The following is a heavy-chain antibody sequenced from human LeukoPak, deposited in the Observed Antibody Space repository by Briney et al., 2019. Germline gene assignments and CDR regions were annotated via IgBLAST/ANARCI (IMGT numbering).Heavy chain of an antibody. Sequence: GGSLRLSCAASGFTFSSYGMHWVRQAPGEGLEWVAVIWYDGSNKYYADSVKGRFTISRDNSKNTLYLQVNSLRAEDTAVYYCAKEINLAGEYYFDYWGQGTLVTVSS. J-gene: IGHJ4*02. CDR3: AKEINLAGEYYFDY. V-gene: IGHV3-33*06. D-gene: IGHD6-19*01. CDR1: GFTFSSYG. CDR2: IWYDGSNK.